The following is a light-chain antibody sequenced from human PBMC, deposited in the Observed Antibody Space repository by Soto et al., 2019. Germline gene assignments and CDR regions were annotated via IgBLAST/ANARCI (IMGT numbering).Light chain of an antibody. Sequence: EVVLTQSPGTLSVSPGERATLSCRASQSVSSNLAWYQQKPGQAPRLLIYDASSRATGIPARFSGSGSGTDFTLTISNLEPEDFAVYYCQQRYNWPVTFGQGTRLEIK. CDR3: QQRYNWPVT. CDR2: DAS. J-gene: IGKJ5*01. V-gene: IGKV3-11*01. CDR1: QSVSSN.